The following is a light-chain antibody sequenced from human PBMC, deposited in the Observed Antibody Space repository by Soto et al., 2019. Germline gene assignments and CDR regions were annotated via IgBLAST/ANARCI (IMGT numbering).Light chain of an antibody. Sequence: DIPMTQSPSTLSASVGDRVTITCRASQSISSWLAWYQQKPGKAPKLLIYKASSLESGVPSRFSGSGSGTEFTLTISSLQPEDFASYYCLQDYGDSWTFGQGTKVDIK. J-gene: IGKJ1*01. CDR2: KAS. CDR3: LQDYGDSWT. CDR1: QSISSW. V-gene: IGKV1-5*03.